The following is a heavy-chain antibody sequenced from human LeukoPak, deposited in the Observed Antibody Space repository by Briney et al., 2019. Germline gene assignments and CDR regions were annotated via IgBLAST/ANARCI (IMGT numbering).Heavy chain of an antibody. CDR1: GFTFSDYY. Sequence: GGSLRLSCAASGFTFSDYYMNWIRQAPGKGLEWVSYISSSGSAKYYADSVKGRFTLSRDNAKNSLYLQMNSLRAEDTAVYYCARGGHYYDSSGYYHDAFDIWGQGTMVTVSS. J-gene: IGHJ3*02. CDR2: ISSSGSAK. V-gene: IGHV3-11*04. CDR3: ARGGHYYDSSGYYHDAFDI. D-gene: IGHD3-22*01.